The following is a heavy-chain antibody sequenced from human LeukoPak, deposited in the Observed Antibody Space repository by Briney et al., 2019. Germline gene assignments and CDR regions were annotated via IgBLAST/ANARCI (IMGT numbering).Heavy chain of an antibody. CDR1: GFTFSSYG. Sequence: PGGSLRLSCAASGFTFSSYGMHWVRQAPGKGLEWVAVISYGGSNKYYADSVKGRFTISRDNSKNTLYLQMNSLRAEDTAVYYCAKDLSDILTSAFDIWGQGTMVTVSS. CDR2: ISYGGSNK. J-gene: IGHJ3*02. CDR3: AKDLSDILTSAFDI. D-gene: IGHD3-9*01. V-gene: IGHV3-30*18.